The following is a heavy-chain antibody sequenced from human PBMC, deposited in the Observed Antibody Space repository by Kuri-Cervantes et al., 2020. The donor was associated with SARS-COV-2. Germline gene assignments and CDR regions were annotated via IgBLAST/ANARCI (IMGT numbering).Heavy chain of an antibody. D-gene: IGHD1-14*01. CDR2: ISYDGSIK. J-gene: IGHJ4*02. V-gene: IGHV3-30-3*01. CDR3: TTSGAL. Sequence: GGSLRLSCAASGFTFSSYAMHWVRQAPGKGLEWVAVISYDGSIKYYADSVKGRFTISRDNSKNTLYLQMNSLRAEDTAVYYCTTSGALWGQGTLVTVSS. CDR1: GFTFSSYA.